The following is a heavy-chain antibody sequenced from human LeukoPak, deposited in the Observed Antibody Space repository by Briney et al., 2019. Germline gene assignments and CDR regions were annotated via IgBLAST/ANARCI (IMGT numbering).Heavy chain of an antibody. CDR2: IKQGGSEK. Sequence: GGSLRLSCAASGFTFSSHWMTWVRQAPGKGLEWVASIKQGGSEKYYADSVKGRFTVSRDNAKNSLYLQMNSLRAEDTAVYYCARETAVYDSSGRYYYYYYGMDVWGQGTTVTVSS. V-gene: IGHV3-7*01. J-gene: IGHJ6*02. D-gene: IGHD3-22*01. CDR1: GFTFSSHW. CDR3: ARETAVYDSSGRYYYYYYGMDV.